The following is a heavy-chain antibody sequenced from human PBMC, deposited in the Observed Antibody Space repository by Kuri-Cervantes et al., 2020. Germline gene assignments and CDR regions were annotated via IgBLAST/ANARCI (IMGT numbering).Heavy chain of an antibody. CDR2: INPSGGST. CDR1: GYTFTSYY. Sequence: ASVKVSCKASGYTFTSYYMHWVRQAPGQGLEWMGIINPSGGSTSYAQKFQGRVTMTRDTSTSTVYMELSSLRSEDTAVYYCAREVFPTGDYYYGMDVWGQGNTVNGAS. D-gene: IGHD1-14*01. J-gene: IGHJ6*01. V-gene: IGHV1-46*01. CDR3: AREVFPTGDYYYGMDV.